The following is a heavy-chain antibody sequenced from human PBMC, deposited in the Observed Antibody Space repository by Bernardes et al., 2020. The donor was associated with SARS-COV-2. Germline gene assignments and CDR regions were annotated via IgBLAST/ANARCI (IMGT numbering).Heavy chain of an antibody. J-gene: IGHJ4*02. Sequence: GGSLRLSCAASRFTLRSYWINWIRQAPGKGLEWVSRINNAGSITDYADSVKGRFTISRDNAKNTLFLQMNSLRAEDTAVYYCATAGNYRFDDWSKGTLVTVSS. CDR2: INNAGSIT. V-gene: IGHV3-74*01. CDR3: ATAGNYRFDD. D-gene: IGHD1-7*01. CDR1: RFTLRSYW.